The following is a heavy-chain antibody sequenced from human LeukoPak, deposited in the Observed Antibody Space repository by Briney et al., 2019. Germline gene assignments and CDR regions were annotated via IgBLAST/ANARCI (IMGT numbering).Heavy chain of an antibody. Sequence: SETLSLTCSVYGGSFSGYFWSWIRQPPGQGLEWIGEINHSGSTNYNPSLESRVTISVDTSKNQFSLKLNSVTAADTAVYYCAGETTAAEGAFDIWGQGTMVTVSS. J-gene: IGHJ3*02. D-gene: IGHD2-2*01. CDR2: INHSGST. CDR1: GGSFSGYF. CDR3: AGETTAAEGAFDI. V-gene: IGHV4-34*01.